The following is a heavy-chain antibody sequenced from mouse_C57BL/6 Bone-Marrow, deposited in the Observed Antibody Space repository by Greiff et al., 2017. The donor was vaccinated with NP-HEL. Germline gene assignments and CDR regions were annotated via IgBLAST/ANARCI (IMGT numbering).Heavy chain of an antibody. V-gene: IGHV1-50*01. CDR1: GYTFTSYW. Sequence: QQSCKASGYTFTSYWMQWVKQRPGQGLEWIGEIDPSDSYTNYNQKFKGKATLTVDTSSSTAYMQLSSLTSEDSAVYYCARSWDSFDYWGQGTTLTVSS. CDR2: IDPSDSYT. J-gene: IGHJ2*01. CDR3: ARSWDSFDY.